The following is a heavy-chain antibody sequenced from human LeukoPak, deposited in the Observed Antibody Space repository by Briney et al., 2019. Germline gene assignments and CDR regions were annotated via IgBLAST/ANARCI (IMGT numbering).Heavy chain of an antibody. D-gene: IGHD3-22*01. J-gene: IGHJ4*02. Sequence: GSLRLSCAASGFTFSNAWMSWVRQAPGKGLEWVGRIKSKNDGGTTDYAAPVKGRFTIARDDSKNTLYLQMNSLKTEDTAVYYCTTDPVDYYDSSGPAFKDYWGQGTLVTVSS. CDR3: TTDPVDYYDSSGPAFKDY. CDR2: IKSKNDGGTT. CDR1: GFTFSNAW. V-gene: IGHV3-15*01.